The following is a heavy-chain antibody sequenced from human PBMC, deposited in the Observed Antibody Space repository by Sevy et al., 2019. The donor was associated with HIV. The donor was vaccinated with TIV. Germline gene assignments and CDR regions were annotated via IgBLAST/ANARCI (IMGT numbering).Heavy chain of an antibody. CDR1: GYTFTGYY. Sequence: ASVKVSCKASGYTFTGYYMHWVRQAPGQGLEWMGWINPNSGGTNYAQKFQGRVTMTRDTSISTAYMELSRLRSDDTAGYYGASRPPYCSGGSCLGDYWGQGTLVTVSS. CDR2: INPNSGGT. D-gene: IGHD2-15*01. V-gene: IGHV1-2*02. J-gene: IGHJ4*02. CDR3: ASRPPYCSGGSCLGDY.